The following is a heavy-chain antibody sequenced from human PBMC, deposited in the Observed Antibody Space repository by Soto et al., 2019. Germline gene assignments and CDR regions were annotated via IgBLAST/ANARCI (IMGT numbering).Heavy chain of an antibody. CDR2: ISWNSGSI. D-gene: IGHD6-13*01. CDR3: AKDTGGAAAGTGY. J-gene: IGHJ4*02. Sequence: EVQLVESGGGLVQPGRSLRLSCAASGFTFDDYAMHWVRQAPGKGLEWVSGISWNSGSIGYADSVKGRFTISRDNAKNSLYLQMNSLRAEDTALYYCAKDTGGAAAGTGYWGQGTLATVSS. CDR1: GFTFDDYA. V-gene: IGHV3-9*01.